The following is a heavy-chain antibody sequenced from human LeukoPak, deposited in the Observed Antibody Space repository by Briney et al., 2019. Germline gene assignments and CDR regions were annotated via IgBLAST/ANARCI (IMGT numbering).Heavy chain of an antibody. D-gene: IGHD3-22*01. Sequence: SETLSLTCTVSGGSIIGYDWSWIRQPPGKGLEWIGYISYTGSTKFSPSLKSRLAMSVDTSSNQFSLHLSSVTAADTAVYYCAGTWHYDSSDYFPFDYWGQGTLVTVSS. CDR2: ISYTGST. V-gene: IGHV4-59*08. CDR1: GGSIIGYD. CDR3: AGTWHYDSSDYFPFDY. J-gene: IGHJ4*02.